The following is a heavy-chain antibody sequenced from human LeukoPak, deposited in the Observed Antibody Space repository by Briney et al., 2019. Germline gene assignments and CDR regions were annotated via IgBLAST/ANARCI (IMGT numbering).Heavy chain of an antibody. D-gene: IGHD3-22*01. Sequence: ASVKVSCKASGYTFTSYDINWVRQATGQELEWMGWMNPNSGNTGYAQKFQGRVTMTRNTSISTAYMELSSLRSEDTAVYYCARGRLHYYDSSGYYGGQDYYYYYGMDVWGQGTTVTVSS. CDR3: ARGRLHYYDSSGYYGGQDYYYYYGMDV. V-gene: IGHV1-8*01. CDR2: MNPNSGNT. CDR1: GYTFTSYD. J-gene: IGHJ6*02.